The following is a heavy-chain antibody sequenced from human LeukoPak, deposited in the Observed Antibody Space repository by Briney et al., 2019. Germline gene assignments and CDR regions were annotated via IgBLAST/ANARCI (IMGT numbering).Heavy chain of an antibody. J-gene: IGHJ4*02. Sequence: PSETLSLTCAVYGGPFSGYYWSWIRQPPGKGLEWIGEINHSGSTNYNPSLKSRVTMSVDTSKNQISLKLSSVTAADTAVYYCARMDCSSISCYFEYWGQGTLVTVSS. D-gene: IGHD2-2*01. CDR3: ARMDCSSISCYFEY. V-gene: IGHV4-34*01. CDR1: GGPFSGYY. CDR2: INHSGST.